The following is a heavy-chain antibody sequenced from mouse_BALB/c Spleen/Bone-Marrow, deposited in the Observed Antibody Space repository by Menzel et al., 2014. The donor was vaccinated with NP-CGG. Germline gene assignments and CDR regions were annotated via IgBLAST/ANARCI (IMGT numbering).Heavy chain of an antibody. CDR2: IWRGGST. Sequence: VQLQQSGPSLVQPSQSLSITCTVSGFSLTSYGLHWVRQSPGKGLEWLGVIWRGGSTDYNAAFMSRLSITKDNSKSQVFFKMNSLQADDTAIYYCAKNGGYDGWFAYWGQGTLVTVSA. CDR3: AKNGGYDGWFAY. CDR1: GFSLTSYG. D-gene: IGHD2-14*01. V-gene: IGHV2-5-1*01. J-gene: IGHJ3*01.